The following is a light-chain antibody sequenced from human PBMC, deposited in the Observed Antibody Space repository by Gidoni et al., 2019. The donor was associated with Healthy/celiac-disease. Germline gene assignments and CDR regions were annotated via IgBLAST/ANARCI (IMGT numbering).Light chain of an antibody. J-gene: IGLJ2*01. CDR2: DDS. Sequence: SYVLTQPPPLSVAQGKTGRVTCGGNNIGSKSVHWYQQKPGQAPVLVVYDDSYRPSGIPERFSGSNSGNTATLTISRVEAGDEADYYCQVWDSSSDLVVFGGGTKLPVL. CDR1: NIGSKS. CDR3: QVWDSSSDLVV. V-gene: IGLV3-21*03.